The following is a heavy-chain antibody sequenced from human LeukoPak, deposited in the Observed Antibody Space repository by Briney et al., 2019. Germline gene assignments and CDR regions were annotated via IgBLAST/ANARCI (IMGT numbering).Heavy chain of an antibody. Sequence: PGGSLRLSCAASGFTFSDYYMSWLRQAPGRGREWVSYISSSSSDTHYADSVKGRFTISRDNAKNSLYLQMNSLRVEDTAVYYCARVKGSYSVDYWGQGTLVTVSS. D-gene: IGHD3-10*01. J-gene: IGHJ4*02. CDR3: ARVKGSYSVDY. CDR1: GFTFSDYY. V-gene: IGHV3-11*06. CDR2: ISSSSSDT.